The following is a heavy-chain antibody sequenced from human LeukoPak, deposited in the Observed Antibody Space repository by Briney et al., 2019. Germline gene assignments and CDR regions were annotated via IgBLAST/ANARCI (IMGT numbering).Heavy chain of an antibody. CDR3: ARPSNKMKDIVVVVAATRPTGAFDI. CDR2: IYPGDSDT. J-gene: IGHJ3*02. Sequence: GESLKISCKGSGYIFTSYWIGWVRQMPGKGLEWMGIIYPGDSDTRYCPSFQGQVTISADKSISTAYLQWSSLKASDTAMYYCARPSNKMKDIVVVVAATRPTGAFDIWGQGKRVTVFS. V-gene: IGHV5-51*01. D-gene: IGHD2-15*01. CDR1: GYIFTSYW.